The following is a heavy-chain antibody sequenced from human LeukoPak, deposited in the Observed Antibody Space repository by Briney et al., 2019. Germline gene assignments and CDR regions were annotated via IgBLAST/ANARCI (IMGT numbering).Heavy chain of an antibody. CDR2: IRYDGSNK. D-gene: IGHD6-13*01. Sequence: GGSLRLSCAASGFTFSSYGMHWVRQAPGKGLEWVAFIRYDGSNKYYADSVKGRFTISRDNAKNSLYLQMNSLRAEDTAVYYCARAQGIAAATYYFDYWGQGTLVTVSS. V-gene: IGHV3-30*02. CDR3: ARAQGIAAATYYFDY. J-gene: IGHJ4*02. CDR1: GFTFSSYG.